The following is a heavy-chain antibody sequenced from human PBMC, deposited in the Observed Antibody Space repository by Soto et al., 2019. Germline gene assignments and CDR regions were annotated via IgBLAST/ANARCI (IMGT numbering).Heavy chain of an antibody. V-gene: IGHV1-18*01. D-gene: IGHD3-22*01. CDR2: ISAYNGNT. CDR1: GYTFTSYG. J-gene: IGHJ6*02. CDR3: ARDSWGRYYDISGYYTPAKGGMDV. Sequence: ASVKVSCKASGYTFTSYGISWVRQAPGQGLEWMGWISAYNGNTSYAQKLQGRVTMTRDTSTSTAYMELSSLRSEDTAVYYCARDSWGRYYDISGYYTPAKGGMDVWGQGTTVTVSS.